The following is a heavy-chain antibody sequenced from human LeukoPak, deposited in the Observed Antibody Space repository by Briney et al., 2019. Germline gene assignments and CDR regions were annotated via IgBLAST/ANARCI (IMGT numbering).Heavy chain of an antibody. J-gene: IGHJ4*02. D-gene: IGHD6-13*01. V-gene: IGHV3-23*01. CDR1: GFTFSYNW. CDR3: AKDSQQQLVQGYFDY. CDR2: ISGSGGST. Sequence: GGSLRLSCAASGFTFSYNWMHWVRQAPGKGLEWVSAISGSGGSTYYADSVKGRFTISRDNSKNTLYLQMNSLRAEDTAVYYCAKDSQQQLVQGYFDYWGQGTLVTVSS.